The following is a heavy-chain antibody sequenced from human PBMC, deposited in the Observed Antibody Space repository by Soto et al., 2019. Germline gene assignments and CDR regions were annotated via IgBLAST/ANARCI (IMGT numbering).Heavy chain of an antibody. CDR1: GFTVSSNY. Sequence: EVQLVESGGGLVQPGGSLRLSCAASGFTVSSNYMSWVRQAPGKGLEWVSIIYSGGDTYYADSVKGRFIISRDNSKNTLHLQMNGLTDEDTAVYYCARGIYYGSGSSLLDYWGQGTLVTVSS. CDR2: IYSGGDT. J-gene: IGHJ4*02. CDR3: ARGIYYGSGSSLLDY. V-gene: IGHV3-66*01. D-gene: IGHD3-10*01.